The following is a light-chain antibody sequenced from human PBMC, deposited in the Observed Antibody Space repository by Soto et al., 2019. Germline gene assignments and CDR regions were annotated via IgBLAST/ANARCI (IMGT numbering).Light chain of an antibody. CDR3: QQYNSYPWP. J-gene: IGKJ1*01. CDR1: QSVSAW. V-gene: IGKV1-5*01. CDR2: DAS. Sequence: DIQMTPSHSTLSASVGDTVPVTCRASQSVSAWLAWYPQRPVEAPKLRIYDASALPRGVPSRFSGSRSGTKFTLTIASLQPDDFATYDCQQYNSYPWPFGQGT.